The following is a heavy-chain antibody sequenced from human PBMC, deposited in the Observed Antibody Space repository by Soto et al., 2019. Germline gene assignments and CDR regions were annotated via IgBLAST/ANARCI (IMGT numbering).Heavy chain of an antibody. V-gene: IGHV2-70*01. J-gene: IGHJ6*02. CDR3: ARIGQYYYDSSGQTGYYYYGIDV. D-gene: IGHD3-22*01. Sequence: SGPTLVNPTQTLTLTCTFSGFSLSTSGMCVSWIRQPPGKALEWLALIDWDDDKYYSTSLKTRLTISKDTSKNQVVLTMTNMDPVDTATYYCARIGQYYYDSSGQTGYYYYGIDVCAQRTTVTVSS. CDR2: IDWDDDK. CDR1: GFSLSTSGMC.